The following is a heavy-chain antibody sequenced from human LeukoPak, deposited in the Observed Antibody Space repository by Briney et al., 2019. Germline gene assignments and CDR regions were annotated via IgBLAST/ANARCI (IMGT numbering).Heavy chain of an antibody. CDR1: GFTFEEYA. J-gene: IGHJ4*02. V-gene: IGHV3-9*01. Sequence: PGRSLRLSCAASGFTFEEYAMHWVRHAPGKGLGWVSGISCNSGSIVYADPVKGRFTISRDDAKNSLYLQMNSLRAEDTALYYCAKYSDPTVTQQLDYWGQGTRVTVPP. D-gene: IGHD4-11*01. CDR3: AKYSDPTVTQQLDY. CDR2: ISCNSGSI.